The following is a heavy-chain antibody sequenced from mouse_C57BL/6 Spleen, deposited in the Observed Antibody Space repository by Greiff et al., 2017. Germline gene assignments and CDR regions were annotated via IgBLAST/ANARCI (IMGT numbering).Heavy chain of an antibody. CDR1: GFNIKNTY. D-gene: IGHD3-2*02. CDR3: ARIDSSGYGYFDY. V-gene: IGHV14-3*01. Sequence: EVKLQESVAELVRPGASVKLSCTASGFNIKNTYMHWVKQRPEQGLEWIGRIDPANGNTKYAPKFQGKATITADTSSNTAYLQLSSLTSEDTAIYYCARIDSSGYGYFDYWGQGTTLTVSS. J-gene: IGHJ2*01. CDR2: IDPANGNT.